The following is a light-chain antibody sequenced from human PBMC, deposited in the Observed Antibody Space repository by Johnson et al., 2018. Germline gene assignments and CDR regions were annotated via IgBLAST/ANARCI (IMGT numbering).Light chain of an antibody. Sequence: QSVLTQPPSVSAAPGQKVTISCSGSSSNIGNNYVSWYQQLPGTAPKLLIYENNKRPSGIPDRFSGSKSGTSATLGITGLQTGAEADYYCGTWDSSPSAGNVFGTGTKVTVL. CDR3: GTWDSSPSAGNV. CDR2: ENN. V-gene: IGLV1-51*02. J-gene: IGLJ1*01. CDR1: SSNIGNNY.